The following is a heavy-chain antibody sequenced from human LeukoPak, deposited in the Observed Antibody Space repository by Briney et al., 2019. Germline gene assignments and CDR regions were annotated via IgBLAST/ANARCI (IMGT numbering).Heavy chain of an antibody. D-gene: IGHD3-16*01. CDR3: AKSSVWGGADAFGV. V-gene: IGHV3-23*01. J-gene: IGHJ3*01. Sequence: GGSLRLSCAASGFTFSNYAMSWVRQAPGKGLEWVSALSGSGSPTYYADSVKGRFSISRDNSKNMLSLQMNSLRAEDTATYYCAKSSVWGGADAFGVWGQGTMVTVSS. CDR1: GFTFSNYA. CDR2: LSGSGSPT.